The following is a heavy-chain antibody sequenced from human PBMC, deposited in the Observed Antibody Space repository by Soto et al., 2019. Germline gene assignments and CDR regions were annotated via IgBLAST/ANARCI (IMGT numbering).Heavy chain of an antibody. CDR1: GGTFSSYT. J-gene: IGHJ4*02. CDR2: IIPMFRAP. CDR3: ARVGEYSRSSFDY. D-gene: IGHD6-6*01. V-gene: IGHV1-69*05. Sequence: QVQLVQSGAEVKKPGSSVKVSCKASGGTFSSYTIGWVRQTPGQGLEWMGGIIPMFRAPNYAQKFQGRVTXTXDXXTTTAYMELSSLRSEDTAVYYCARVGEYSRSSFDYWGQGTLVTVSS.